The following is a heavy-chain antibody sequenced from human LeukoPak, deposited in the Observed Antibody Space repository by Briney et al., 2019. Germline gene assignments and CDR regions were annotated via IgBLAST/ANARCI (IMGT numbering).Heavy chain of an antibody. Sequence: SETLSLTCAVYGVSFSGYYWSWIRQPPGKGLEWIGEINHSGSTNYNPSLKSRVTISVDTSKNQFSLKLSSVTAADTAVYYCAISGVVVPSNYWGQGTLVTVSS. CDR2: INHSGST. CDR1: GVSFSGYY. J-gene: IGHJ4*02. V-gene: IGHV4-34*01. CDR3: AISGVVVPSNY. D-gene: IGHD2-2*01.